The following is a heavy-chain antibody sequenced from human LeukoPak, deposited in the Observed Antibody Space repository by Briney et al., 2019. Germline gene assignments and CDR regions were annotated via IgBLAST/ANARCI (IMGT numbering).Heavy chain of an antibody. Sequence: AGSLRLSCAASGFTFSDYAMHWVRQPQGEGMEWVAVISDDGSKKYHADTVKGRFTISRDNSKNTLYLQMSSLRAEDTALYYCARDPCNGGRCCWTYYFDYWGQGALVTVSS. D-gene: IGHD2-15*01. V-gene: IGHV3-30*04. CDR3: ARDPCNGGRCCWTYYFDY. CDR1: GFTFSDYA. CDR2: ISDDGSKK. J-gene: IGHJ4*02.